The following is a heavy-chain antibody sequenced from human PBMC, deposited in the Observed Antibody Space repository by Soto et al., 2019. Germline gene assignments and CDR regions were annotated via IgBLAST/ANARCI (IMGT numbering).Heavy chain of an antibody. Sequence: GGSLILSCAASGFPCYDYSMHLVRHAPGKGLEWVSGISWNSGSIGHADSVKGRFTISRDNAKNSLYLQMNSLRAEDTALYYCAKDFRPFSSSWTSFDYWGQGTRVTVSS. V-gene: IGHV3-9*01. CDR3: AKDFRPFSSSWTSFDY. CDR1: GFPCYDYS. J-gene: IGHJ4*02. D-gene: IGHD6-6*01. CDR2: ISWNSGSI.